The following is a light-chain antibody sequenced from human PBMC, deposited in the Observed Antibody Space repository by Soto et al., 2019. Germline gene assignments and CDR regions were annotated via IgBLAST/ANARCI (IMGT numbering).Light chain of an antibody. CDR3: QQYNNWPPWT. V-gene: IGKV3-15*01. CDR1: QSVSSN. Sequence: EIVMTQSPATLFVSPGEKATLSCRASQSVSSNLVWYQQRPGQAPSLLIYGASTRATGIPARFSGSGSGTEFTLTISSLQSEDFAVYYCQQYNNWPPWTFGQGTKVDIK. CDR2: GAS. J-gene: IGKJ1*01.